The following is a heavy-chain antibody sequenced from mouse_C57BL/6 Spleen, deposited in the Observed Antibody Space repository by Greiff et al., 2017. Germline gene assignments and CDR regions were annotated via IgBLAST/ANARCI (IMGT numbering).Heavy chain of an antibody. J-gene: IGHJ1*03. CDR2: INYDGSST. D-gene: IGHD4-1*01. CDR3: ARDPGAVLYFDV. V-gene: IGHV5-16*01. CDR1: GFTFSDYY. Sequence: EVQRVESEGGLVQPGSSMKLSCTASGFTFSDYYMAWVRQVPEKGLEWVANINYDGSSTYYLDSLKSRFIISRDNAKNILYLQMSSLKSEDTATYYCARDPGAVLYFDVWGTGTTVTVSS.